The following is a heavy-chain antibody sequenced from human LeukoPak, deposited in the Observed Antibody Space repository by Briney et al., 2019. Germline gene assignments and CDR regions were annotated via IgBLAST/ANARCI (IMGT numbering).Heavy chain of an antibody. Sequence: SVKVSCKASGGTFSSYAISWVRQAPGQGLEWMGRIIPIFGIANYAQKFQGRVTITADKSTSTAYMELSSLRSEDKAVYYCAKGEMATNRDYLLLRMDGWGQGTTVTVSS. CDR3: AKGEMATNRDYLLLRMDG. J-gene: IGHJ6*02. CDR2: IIPIFGIA. D-gene: IGHD5-24*01. CDR1: GGTFSSYA. V-gene: IGHV1-69*04.